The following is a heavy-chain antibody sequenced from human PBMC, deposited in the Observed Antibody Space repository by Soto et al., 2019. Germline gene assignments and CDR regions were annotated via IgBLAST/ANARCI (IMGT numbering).Heavy chain of an antibody. CDR2: ISGSGGST. V-gene: IGHV3-23*01. J-gene: IGHJ4*02. Sequence: EVQLLESGGGLVQPGGSLRLSCAASGFTFSSYAMSWVRQAPGKGLEWVSAISGSGGSTYYADSVKGRFTISRDNSKNTLYLQMNSLRAEDTAVYYCAKSRWPGDIAAAGTIDYWGQGTLVTVSS. CDR1: GFTFSSYA. CDR3: AKSRWPGDIAAAGTIDY. D-gene: IGHD6-13*01.